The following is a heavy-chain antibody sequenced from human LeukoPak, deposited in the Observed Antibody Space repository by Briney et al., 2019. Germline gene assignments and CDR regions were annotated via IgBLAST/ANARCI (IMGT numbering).Heavy chain of an antibody. CDR2: ISNDGNEK. CDR1: GFTFSAYV. D-gene: IGHD2-8*02. V-gene: IGHV3-30*04. Sequence: RGSLRLSCAASGFTFSAYVMHWVRQAPGKGLECVAVISNDGNEKYYADSVKGRFSISRDNSKNTLYLQMSSLRTEDTAVYYCVRDGGYTGGWTYGAGDYWGQGNLVPVSA. CDR3: VRDGGYTGGWTYGAGDY. J-gene: IGHJ4*01.